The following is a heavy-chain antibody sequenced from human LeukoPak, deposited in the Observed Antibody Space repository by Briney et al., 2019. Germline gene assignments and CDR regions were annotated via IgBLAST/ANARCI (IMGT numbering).Heavy chain of an antibody. CDR3: SRGGTITWVEDY. D-gene: IGHD3-16*01. Sequence: PGGSLRLSCEASGFTFSNYWIDWVRQAPGKGLEWVAKINQDGSKKYYVDSVKGRFTISRDSTKNSVYLQMNSLRAEDTAVYYCSRGGTITWVEDYWGQGTLVTVSS. CDR2: INQDGSKK. CDR1: GFTFSNYW. V-gene: IGHV3-7*05. J-gene: IGHJ4*02.